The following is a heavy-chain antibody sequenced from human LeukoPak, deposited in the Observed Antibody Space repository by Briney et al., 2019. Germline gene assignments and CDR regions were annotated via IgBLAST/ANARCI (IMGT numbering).Heavy chain of an antibody. CDR2: IFYSGST. CDR3: ARASSAYYYYHYYMDV. V-gene: IGHV4-39*07. J-gene: IGHJ6*03. CDR1: GGSISTSNYY. Sequence: SETLSLTCTVSGGSISTSNYYWGWIRQPPGKGLEWIGNIFYSGSTYYSPSLKSRVTISLDTSRNQFSLKLSSVTAADTAVYYCARASSAYYYYHYYMDVWGKGTTVTISS. D-gene: IGHD3-22*01.